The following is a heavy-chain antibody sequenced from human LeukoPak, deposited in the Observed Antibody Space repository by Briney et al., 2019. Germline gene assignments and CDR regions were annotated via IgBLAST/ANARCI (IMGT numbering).Heavy chain of an antibody. D-gene: IGHD1-26*01. CDR2: ISSSGTYI. Sequence: GGSLRLSCAASAFTFSGYSINWLRQAPGRGLEWVSSISSSGTYIYYADSVKGRFTISRDNAKNSLSLQMNSLRAEDTAVYYCARDFRYSGSYHHWFDPWGQGTLVTVSS. CDR1: AFTFSGYS. V-gene: IGHV3-21*01. CDR3: ARDFRYSGSYHHWFDP. J-gene: IGHJ5*02.